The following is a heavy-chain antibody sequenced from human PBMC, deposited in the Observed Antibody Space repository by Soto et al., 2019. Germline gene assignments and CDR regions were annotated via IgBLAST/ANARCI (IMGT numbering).Heavy chain of an antibody. V-gene: IGHV1-18*01. CDR1: GYTFTGYG. Sequence: QVQLVQSGAEVKRPGASVKVSCRVAGYTFTGYGISWMRQAPGQGLEWMGWVSGSNGDTKYVENYQGRVTMTIDTSTSTAYMELRSLRSDDTAVYYCARDISYYHDDSGYSNLDYWGQGTLVTVSP. CDR2: VSGSNGDT. CDR3: ARDISYYHDDSGYSNLDY. J-gene: IGHJ4*02. D-gene: IGHD3-22*01.